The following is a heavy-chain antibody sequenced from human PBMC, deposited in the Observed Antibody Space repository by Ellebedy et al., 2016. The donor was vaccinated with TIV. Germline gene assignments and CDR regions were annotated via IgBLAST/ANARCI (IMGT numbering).Heavy chain of an antibody. J-gene: IGHJ4*02. CDR3: AREQGYGTASFTAFDY. Sequence: GECLKISCSASGFTFSRHWMHWVRQAPGKGLEWVAVISYEDSKKYYADYVKGRFTISRDNSKNILYLQMNRLRDDDTAVYYCAREQGYGTASFTAFDYWGQGNLVTVSS. V-gene: IGHV3-30*03. D-gene: IGHD3-10*01. CDR1: GFTFSRHW. CDR2: ISYEDSKK.